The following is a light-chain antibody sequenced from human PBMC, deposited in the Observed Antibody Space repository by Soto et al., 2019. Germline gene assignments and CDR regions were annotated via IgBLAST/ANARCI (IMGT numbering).Light chain of an antibody. CDR1: KSDIGSNY. CDR2: RNS. J-gene: IGLJ1*01. V-gene: IGLV1-47*01. CDR3: TSWHDSLNGQV. Sequence: QAVRTQPPSASGSPGQRVTFSCSGSKSDIGSNYVFWYQQLPGMAPKLLIYRNSQRPSGVPDRFSGSKSGTSASLAISGLRSEDEADYYCTSWHDSLNGQVFGTGTKVTVL.